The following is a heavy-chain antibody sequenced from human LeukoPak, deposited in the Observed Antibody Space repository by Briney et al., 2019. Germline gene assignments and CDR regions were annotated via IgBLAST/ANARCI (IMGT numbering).Heavy chain of an antibody. D-gene: IGHD3-22*01. CDR1: GYTFTDHY. J-gene: IGHJ4*02. CDR3: AREGSSGYWMLVY. CDR2: INPNSGGT. Sequence: ASVKVSRKGSGYTFTDHYMHWVRQAPGQGLEWMGWINPNSGGTTYAQKFRGRVTMTRDTSISTVYMELSGLTSDDTAIYYCAREGSSGYWMLVYWGQGALVTVSS. V-gene: IGHV1-2*02.